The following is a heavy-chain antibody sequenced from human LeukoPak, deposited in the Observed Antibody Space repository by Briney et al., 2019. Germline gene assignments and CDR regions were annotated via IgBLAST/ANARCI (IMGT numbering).Heavy chain of an antibody. D-gene: IGHD2-21*02. V-gene: IGHV1-18*01. CDR1: GYTFSSYG. CDR2: ISDYNGNT. CDR3: ARDYCNNPTCHTREFDY. J-gene: IGHJ4*02. Sequence: ASVKVSCKASGYTFSSYGISWVRQAPGQGLEWMGWISDYNGNTSYAQKLQGRVSMTTDTSTSTAYMDLRSLRSDDTAVYYSARDYCNNPTCHTREFDYWGQGTLVTVSS.